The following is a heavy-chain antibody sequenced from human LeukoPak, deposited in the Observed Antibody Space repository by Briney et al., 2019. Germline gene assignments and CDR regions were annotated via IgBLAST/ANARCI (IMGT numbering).Heavy chain of an antibody. D-gene: IGHD3-10*01. CDR1: GYSISSDYY. V-gene: IGHV4-38-2*02. Sequence: SETLSLTCTVSGYSISSDYYWGWIRQPPGKGLEWVGSIYHTGTTNYKPSLKSRVTISVDTSKNQFSLKLNSVTAADTAVYYCARGGYYGSGNDFRFDPWGQGTLVTVSS. CDR3: ARGGYYGSGNDFRFDP. CDR2: IYHTGTT. J-gene: IGHJ5*02.